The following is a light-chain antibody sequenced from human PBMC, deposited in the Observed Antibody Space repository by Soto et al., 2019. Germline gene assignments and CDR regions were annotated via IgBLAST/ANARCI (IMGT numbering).Light chain of an antibody. CDR3: QQYNSYSPT. CDR2: DAS. J-gene: IGKJ2*01. CDR1: QSISSW. Sequence: DIQMTQSPSTLSASVGDRVTITCRASQSISSWLAGYQQKPGKAPKLLIYDASSLESGVPSRFSGSGSGKEVTLTISSLQPDDFATYYSQQYNSYSPTFGQGTKLEIK. V-gene: IGKV1-5*01.